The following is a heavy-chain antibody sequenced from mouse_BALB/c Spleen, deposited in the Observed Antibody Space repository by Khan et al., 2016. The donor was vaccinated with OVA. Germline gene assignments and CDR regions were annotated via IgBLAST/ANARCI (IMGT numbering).Heavy chain of an antibody. CDR3: ASDECQYYGYDAMDY. J-gene: IGHJ4*01. V-gene: IGHV7-3*02. CDR2: ILHKANYYTT. Sequence: EVELVESGGGLIQPGGSLRLSCATSGFTFTDYYMSWVRQPPGKALEWIGFILHKANYYTTEYITSVKGWITNTRDDSQSILYRQMNTRRAEDSATSYYASDECQYYGYDAMDYSGQGTSVTVSS. D-gene: IGHD1-2*01. CDR1: GFTFTDYY.